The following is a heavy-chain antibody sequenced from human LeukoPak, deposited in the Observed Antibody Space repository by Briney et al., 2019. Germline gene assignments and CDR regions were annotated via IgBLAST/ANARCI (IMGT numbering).Heavy chain of an antibody. CDR1: GFTFSSYW. V-gene: IGHV3-7*01. CDR3: ARDRFVVVVAATGGGVDF. J-gene: IGHJ4*02. Sequence: GGSLRLSCAASGFTFSSYWMSWVRQAPGKGLEWVANIKQDGSEKYYVDSVKGRFTISRDNSKNTLYLQMNSLRTEDTAVYYCARDRFVVVVAATGGGVDFWGQGTLVTVSS. CDR2: IKQDGSEK. D-gene: IGHD2-15*01.